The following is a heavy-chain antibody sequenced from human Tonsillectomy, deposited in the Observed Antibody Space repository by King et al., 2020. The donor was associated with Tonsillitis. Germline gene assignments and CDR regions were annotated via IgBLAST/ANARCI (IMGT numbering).Heavy chain of an antibody. D-gene: IGHD2-21*01. CDR3: AREPLSPPNVVRYSAFDF. V-gene: IGHV3-30*02. CDR1: GFTFTTYD. Sequence: VQLVESGGGVVQPGGSLRLSCAASGFTFTTYDLHWVRQAPGRGLDWVAFIKFDGTTTFYADSVKGRFTISRDNSKNTLFLQMNSLRIEDTAVYYCAREPLSPPNVVRYSAFDFWGQGTMVTVSS. J-gene: IGHJ3*01. CDR2: IKFDGTTT.